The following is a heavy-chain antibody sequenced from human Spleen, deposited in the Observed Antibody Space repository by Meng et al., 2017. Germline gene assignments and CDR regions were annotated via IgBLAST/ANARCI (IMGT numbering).Heavy chain of an antibody. CDR3: AREKSPGHFDY. J-gene: IGHJ4*02. CDR2: INPDGVST. V-gene: IGHV1-46*01. Sequence: QVQLVQSGAEGKKPGASVKVSCKASGYTFATYGIQWVRQAPGQRLEWVGTINPDGVSTNYAMNLQGRVSMNRDTSTSTVYMALSSLRSEDTAVYYCAREKSPGHFDYWGQGTLVTVSS. CDR1: GYTFATYG.